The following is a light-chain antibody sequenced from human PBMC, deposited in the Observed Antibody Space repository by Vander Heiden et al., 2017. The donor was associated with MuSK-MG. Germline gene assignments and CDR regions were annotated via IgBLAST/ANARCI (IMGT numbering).Light chain of an antibody. CDR3: QQDDSTPTT. CDR2: WAS. V-gene: IGKV4-1*01. J-gene: IGKJ2*01. CDR1: QSVLYSSNNKNY. Sequence: DIVMTQSPDSLAVSLGERATINCKSSQSVLYSSNNKNYLAWYQQKPGQPPKLLMYWASTRESGVPDRFSGSGSGTDFTLTISSLQAEDVAVYYCQQDDSTPTTFGQGTKMDIK.